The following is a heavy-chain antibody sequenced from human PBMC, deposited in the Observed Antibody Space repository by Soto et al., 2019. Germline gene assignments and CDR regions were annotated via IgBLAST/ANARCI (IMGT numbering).Heavy chain of an antibody. D-gene: IGHD2-2*01. Sequence: EVQLVESGGGLVQPGGSLRLSCAASGFTFSSYSMNWVRQAPGKGLEWVSYISSSSSTIYYADSVKGRFTISRDNAKNSLYLQMNSLRAEDTAVYYCARTVPAATYYYYYYYMDVWGKGTTVTVSS. V-gene: IGHV3-48*01. CDR2: ISSSSSTI. CDR3: ARTVPAATYYYYYYYMDV. J-gene: IGHJ6*03. CDR1: GFTFSSYS.